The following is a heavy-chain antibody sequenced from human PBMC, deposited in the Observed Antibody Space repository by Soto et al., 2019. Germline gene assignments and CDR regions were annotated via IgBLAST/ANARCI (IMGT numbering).Heavy chain of an antibody. CDR3: ARVGNYGLTPFDY. CDR1: GGSISSSNW. D-gene: IGHD3-10*01. V-gene: IGHV4-4*02. Sequence: QVQLQESGPGLVKPSGTLSLTCAVSGGSISSSNWWSWVRQPPGKGLEWIGYIYYSGSTYYNPSLKSRVTISVDTSKNQFSLKLSSVTAADTAVYYCARVGNYGLTPFDYWGQGTLVTVSS. CDR2: IYYSGST. J-gene: IGHJ4*02.